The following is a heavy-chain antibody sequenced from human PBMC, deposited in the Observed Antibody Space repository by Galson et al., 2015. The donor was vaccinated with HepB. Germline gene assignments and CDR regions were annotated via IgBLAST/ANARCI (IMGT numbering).Heavy chain of an antibody. CDR3: ALGGGYSYGHPDPMFDY. V-gene: IGHV3-33*01. D-gene: IGHD5-18*01. CDR1: GFTFSSYG. J-gene: IGHJ4*02. Sequence: SLRLSCAASGFTFSSYGMHWVRQAPGKGLEWVAVIWYDGSNKYYADSVKGRFTISRDNSKNTLYLQMNSLRAEDTAVYYCALGGGYSYGHPDPMFDYWGQGTLVTVSS. CDR2: IWYDGSNK.